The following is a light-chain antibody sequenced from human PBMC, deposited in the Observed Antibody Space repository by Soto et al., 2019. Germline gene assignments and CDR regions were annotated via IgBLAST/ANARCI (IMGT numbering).Light chain of an antibody. Sequence: EIVLTQSPGTLSLSPGERATLSCRASQSVSSSYLAWYQQKPGQAPRLLIYGASSRATGIPDRFSGSGCGTDFTLTISRLEPEDFAVYYCQQYGSSPQYTFGQGTKLEIK. CDR3: QQYGSSPQYT. CDR2: GAS. V-gene: IGKV3-20*01. J-gene: IGKJ2*01. CDR1: QSVSSSY.